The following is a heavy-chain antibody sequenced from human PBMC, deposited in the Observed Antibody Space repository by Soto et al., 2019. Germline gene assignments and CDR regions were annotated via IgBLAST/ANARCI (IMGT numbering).Heavy chain of an antibody. J-gene: IGHJ5*02. CDR1: GASISGFY. CDR2: IYATGTT. V-gene: IGHV4-4*07. Sequence: SETLSLTCTVSGASISGFYWSWIRKSAGKGMEWIGRIYATGTTDYNPSLKSRVMMSVDTSKKQFSLKLRYVTAADTAVYYCVRDGTKTLRDWFDPWGQGISVTVSS. CDR3: VRDGTKTLRDWFDP. D-gene: IGHD1-1*01.